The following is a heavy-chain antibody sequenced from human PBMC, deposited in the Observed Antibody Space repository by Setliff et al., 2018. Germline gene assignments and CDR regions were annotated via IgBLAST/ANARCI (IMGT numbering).Heavy chain of an antibody. CDR2: IYIGGSA. V-gene: IGHV4-4*07. Sequence: SETLSLTCTVSGGSISSYYWSWIRQPAGKGLEWIGHIYIGGSANYNPSLKSRVTMSIDTSKNQFSLKLNSVTAADMAVYYCAKAQWLDPPGYYYMDVWAKGTTVTVSS. CDR3: AKAQWLDPPGYYYMDV. J-gene: IGHJ6*03. D-gene: IGHD6-19*01. CDR1: GGSISSYY.